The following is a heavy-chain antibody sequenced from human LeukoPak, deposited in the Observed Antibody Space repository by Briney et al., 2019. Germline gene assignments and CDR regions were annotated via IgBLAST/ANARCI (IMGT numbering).Heavy chain of an antibody. V-gene: IGHV1-2*02. J-gene: IGHJ4*02. CDR3: ARGNHITMVRVPLDY. CDR2: INPNSGGT. Sequence: ASVKVSCKASGYTFTSYAMHWVRQAPGQGLEWMGWINPNSGGTNYAQKFQGRVTMTRDTSISTAYMELSRLRSDDTAVYYCARGNHITMVRVPLDYWGQGTLVTVSS. D-gene: IGHD3-10*01. CDR1: GYTFTSYA.